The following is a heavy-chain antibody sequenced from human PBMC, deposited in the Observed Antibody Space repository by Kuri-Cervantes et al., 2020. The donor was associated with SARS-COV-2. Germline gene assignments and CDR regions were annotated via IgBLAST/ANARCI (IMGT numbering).Heavy chain of an antibody. V-gene: IGHV4-39*07. Sequence: GSLRLSCTVSGGSVSSYYWGWIRQPPGKGLEWIGSIYHSGSTYYNPSLKSRVTISVDTSKNQFSLKLSSVTAADTAVYYCALRYYYDSSGYEQFDYWGQGTLVTVSS. CDR3: ALRYYYDSSGYEQFDY. J-gene: IGHJ4*02. CDR1: GGSVSSYY. D-gene: IGHD3-22*01. CDR2: IYHSGST.